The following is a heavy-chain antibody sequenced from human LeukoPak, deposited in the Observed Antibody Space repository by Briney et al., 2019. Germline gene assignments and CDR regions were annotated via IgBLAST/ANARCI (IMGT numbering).Heavy chain of an antibody. D-gene: IGHD3-10*01. Sequence: SETLSLTCTVSGYSMSSGYYWGWIRPPPERGLEWIGSMYHTGSTYYNPSLKSRVTISVGTSKNQFYLKLSSVTAAGTAVYYCARDRELWFGESHFDYWGQGTLVTVSS. V-gene: IGHV4-38-2*02. CDR2: MYHTGST. CDR3: ARDRELWFGESHFDY. CDR1: GYSMSSGYY. J-gene: IGHJ4*02.